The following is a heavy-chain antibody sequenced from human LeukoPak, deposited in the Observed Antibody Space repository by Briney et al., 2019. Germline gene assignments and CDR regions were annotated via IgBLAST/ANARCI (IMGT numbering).Heavy chain of an antibody. CDR1: GFTFSSYA. D-gene: IGHD3-3*01. V-gene: IGHV3-23*01. Sequence: GGSPRLSCAASGFTFSSYAMSWVRQAPGKGLEWVSAISGSGGSTYYADSVKGRFTISGDNSKNTLYLQMNSLRAEDTAVYYCAKDHYDFWSGYYIHFDYWGQGTLVTVSS. J-gene: IGHJ4*02. CDR3: AKDHYDFWSGYYIHFDY. CDR2: ISGSGGST.